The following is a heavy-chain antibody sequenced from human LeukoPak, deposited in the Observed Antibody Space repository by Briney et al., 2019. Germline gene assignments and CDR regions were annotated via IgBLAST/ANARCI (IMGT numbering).Heavy chain of an antibody. CDR3: ARSRPFFFIAAAAHNWFDP. D-gene: IGHD6-13*01. V-gene: IGHV4-34*01. Sequence: SETLSLTCAVYGGSFSGYYWSWIRQPPGKGLEWIGEINHSGSTNYNPSLKSRVTISVDTSKNRFSLKLSSVTAADTAVYYCARSRPFFFIAAAAHNWFDPWGQGTLVTVSS. CDR2: INHSGST. CDR1: GGSFSGYY. J-gene: IGHJ5*02.